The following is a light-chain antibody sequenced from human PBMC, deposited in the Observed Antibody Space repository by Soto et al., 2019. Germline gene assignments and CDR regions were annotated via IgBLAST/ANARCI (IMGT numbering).Light chain of an antibody. V-gene: IGKV3-11*01. J-gene: IGKJ2*01. Sequence: EIVLTQSPATLSLSPGERATLSCRASQSVSNDLAWYQQKPGQAARLLIYDASNRATGIPARFSDSGSGTDFTLTISSLEPEDFAVYYCQQRSNWPPYTFGQGTKLEIK. CDR3: QQRSNWPPYT. CDR2: DAS. CDR1: QSVSND.